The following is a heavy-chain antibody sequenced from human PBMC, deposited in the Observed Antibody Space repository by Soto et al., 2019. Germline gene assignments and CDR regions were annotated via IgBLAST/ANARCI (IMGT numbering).Heavy chain of an antibody. Sequence: SETLSLTCAVPGGSISSGGAYYWSWIRQSPGKGLEWIAYIHYSGSTYYNSSLKSRVTMSVDTAKNQFSLKVSSVTAADTAVYYCARSPKGLGNFDYWGQGTLVTVSS. J-gene: IGHJ4*02. CDR1: GGSISSGGAYY. CDR3: ARSPKGLGNFDY. V-gene: IGHV4-30-4*01. CDR2: IHYSGST. D-gene: IGHD3-10*01.